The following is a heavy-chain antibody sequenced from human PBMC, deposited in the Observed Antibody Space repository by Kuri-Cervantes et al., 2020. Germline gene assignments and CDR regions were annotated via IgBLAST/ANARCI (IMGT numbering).Heavy chain of an antibody. D-gene: IGHD5-24*01. Sequence: GGSLRLSCAASGFTFSSYGMHWVRQAPGKGLEWVAVIWYDGSNKYYADSVKGRFTISRDNSKNTLYLQMNSLRAEDTAVYYCARGGYEDGYNSVPPDAFDIWGQGTMVTVSS. CDR3: ARGGYEDGYNSVPPDAFDI. J-gene: IGHJ3*02. V-gene: IGHV3-33*01. CDR1: GFTFSSYG. CDR2: IWYDGSNK.